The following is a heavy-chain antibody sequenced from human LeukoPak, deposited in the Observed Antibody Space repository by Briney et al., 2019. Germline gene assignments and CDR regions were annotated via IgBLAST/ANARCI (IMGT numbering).Heavy chain of an antibody. CDR2: IYPGDSDT. D-gene: IGHD6-13*01. Sequence: GESLKISCKGSGYGFTSHWIGWGRQMPGKGLGWMGIIYPGDSDTRYSPSFEGQVTISADKSISTAYLQRLSMRAPDTAIYYCARRSSSYLMGLEPWGQGTLVTVSS. CDR3: ARRSSSYLMGLEP. V-gene: IGHV5-51*01. CDR1: GYGFTSHW. J-gene: IGHJ5*02.